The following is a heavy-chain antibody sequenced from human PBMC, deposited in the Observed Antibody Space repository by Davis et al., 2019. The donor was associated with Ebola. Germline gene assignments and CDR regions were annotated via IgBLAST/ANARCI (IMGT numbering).Heavy chain of an antibody. CDR1: GLTFSGSA. D-gene: IGHD1-26*01. Sequence: PGGSLRLSCAASGLTFSGSAMHWVRQASGKGLEWVGRIRSKANSYATAYAASVKGRFTISRDDSKNTAYLQMNSLKTEDTAVYYCTRSGSEEYWGQGTLVTVSS. V-gene: IGHV3-73*01. CDR3: TRSGSEEY. CDR2: IRSKANSYAT. J-gene: IGHJ4*02.